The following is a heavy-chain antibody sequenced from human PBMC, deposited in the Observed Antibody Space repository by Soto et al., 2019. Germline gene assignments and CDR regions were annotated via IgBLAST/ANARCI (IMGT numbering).Heavy chain of an antibody. Sequence: KSSETLSLTCTVSGGSISSSSYYWGWIRQPPGKGLEWIGSIYYSGSTYYNPSLKSRVTISVDTSKNQFSLKLSSVTAADTAVYYCARLLGAAIGSYYFDYWGQGTLVTVSS. CDR2: IYYSGST. CDR3: ARLLGAAIGSYYFDY. J-gene: IGHJ4*02. CDR1: GGSISSSSYY. V-gene: IGHV4-39*01. D-gene: IGHD6-13*01.